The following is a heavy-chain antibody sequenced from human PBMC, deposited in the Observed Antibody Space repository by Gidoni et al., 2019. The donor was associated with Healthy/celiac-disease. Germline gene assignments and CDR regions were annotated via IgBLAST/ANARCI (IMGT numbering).Heavy chain of an antibody. CDR1: GFTFSNAW. V-gene: IGHV3-15*01. D-gene: IGHD6-19*01. CDR3: TTDDSSGWYGNDY. CDR2: IKSKTDGGTT. J-gene: IGHJ4*02. Sequence: EVQLVESGGGLVKPGGSLRLSCAASGFTFSNAWMSWVRQAPGKGLEWVGRIKSKTDGGTTDYAAPVKGRFTISRDDSKNTLYLQMNSLKTEDTAVYYCTTDDSSGWYGNDYWGQGTLVTVSS.